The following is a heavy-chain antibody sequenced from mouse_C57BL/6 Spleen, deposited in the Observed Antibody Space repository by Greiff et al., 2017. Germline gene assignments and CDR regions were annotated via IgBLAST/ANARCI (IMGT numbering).Heavy chain of an antibody. D-gene: IGHD1-1*01. CDR3: TNGYAMDY. V-gene: IGHV1-15*01. CDR2: IDPETGGT. Sequence: QVQLQQSGAELVRPGASVTLSCKASGYTFTDYEMHWVKQTPLHGLEWIGAIDPETGGTAYNQKFKGKAILTADKSSSTAYLELRSLTSEDSAVYYCTNGYAMDYWGQGTSVTVSS. J-gene: IGHJ4*01. CDR1: GYTFTDYE.